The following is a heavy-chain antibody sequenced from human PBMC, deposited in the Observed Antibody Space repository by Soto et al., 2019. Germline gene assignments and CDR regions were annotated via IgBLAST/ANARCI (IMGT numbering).Heavy chain of an antibody. CDR3: AIMSFPKGAYAY. J-gene: IGHJ4*02. CDR2: INRNGNER. D-gene: IGHD2-21*01. CDR1: GFSTSDYW. V-gene: IGHV3-7*03. Sequence: GGSLRLSCAASGFSTSDYWMSWVRQPPGKGLEWVANINRNGNERYYVDSVKGRFTISRDNSKNSLFLQMNSLRADDTAAYYCAIMSFPKGAYAYWCQGTLVTVSA.